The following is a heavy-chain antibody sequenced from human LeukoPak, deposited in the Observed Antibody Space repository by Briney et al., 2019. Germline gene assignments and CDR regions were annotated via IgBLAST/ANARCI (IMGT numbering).Heavy chain of an antibody. J-gene: IGHJ3*02. CDR3: ARDRGSGSYSHDAFDI. CDR1: GFTFSSYS. CDR2: ISSSSSYI. D-gene: IGHD1-26*01. Sequence: GGSLRLSCAASGFTFSSYSMNWVRQAPGKGLEWVSSISSSSSYIYYADSVKGRFTISRDNAKNSLYLQMNSLRAEDTAVYYLARDRGSGSYSHDAFDIWGQGTMVTVSS. V-gene: IGHV3-21*01.